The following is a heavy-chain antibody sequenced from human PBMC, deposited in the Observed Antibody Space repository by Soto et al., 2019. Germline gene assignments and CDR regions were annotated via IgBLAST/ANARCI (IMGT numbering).Heavy chain of an antibody. Sequence: SVKVSCKASGGTFSSYAISWVRQAPGQGLEWMGGIIPIFGTANYAQKFQGRVTITADESTSTAYMELSSLRSEDTAVYYCARASPDSGYDRIRNYYYYGMDAWELETTAT. CDR2: IIPIFGTA. CDR1: GGTFSSYA. V-gene: IGHV1-69*13. D-gene: IGHD5-12*01. CDR3: ARASPDSGYDRIRNYYYYGMDA. J-gene: IGHJ6*01.